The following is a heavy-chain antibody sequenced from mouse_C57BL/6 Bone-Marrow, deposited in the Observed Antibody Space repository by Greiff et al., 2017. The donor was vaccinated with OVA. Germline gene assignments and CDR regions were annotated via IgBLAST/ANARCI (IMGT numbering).Heavy chain of an antibody. V-gene: IGHV1-81*01. Sequence: VQLQQSGAELARPGASVKLSCKASGYTFTSYGISWVKQRTGQGLEWIGEIYPRSGNTYYNEKFKGKATLTADKSSSTAYMELRSLTSEDSAVYFCARAGYIYYGSSLWFAYWGQGTLVTVSA. CDR2: IYPRSGNT. CDR1: GYTFTSYG. CDR3: ARAGYIYYGSSLWFAY. J-gene: IGHJ3*01. D-gene: IGHD1-1*01.